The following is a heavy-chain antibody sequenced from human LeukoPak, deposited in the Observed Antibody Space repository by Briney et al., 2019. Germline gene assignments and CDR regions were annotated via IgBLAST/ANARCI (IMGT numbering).Heavy chain of an antibody. CDR2: ISSSSSYI. J-gene: IGHJ4*02. CDR3: ARMHHYYDSSGYPVVYFDY. V-gene: IGHV3-21*01. Sequence: SGGSLRLSCAAAGFTFSSYSMNWVRQAPGKGLEWVSSISSSSSYIYYADSVKGRFTISRDNAKNSLYLQMNSLRAEDTAVYYCARMHHYYDSSGYPVVYFDYWGQGTLVTVSS. CDR1: GFTFSSYS. D-gene: IGHD3-22*01.